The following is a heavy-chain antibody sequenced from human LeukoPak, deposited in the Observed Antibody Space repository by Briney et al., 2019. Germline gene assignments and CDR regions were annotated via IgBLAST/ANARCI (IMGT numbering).Heavy chain of an antibody. CDR2: IYYSGST. V-gene: IGHV4-39*07. CDR3: DKSSFTGGTCYGSRGCFDS. Sequence: PSETLSLTCTVSGGSISSSSYYWDWIRQPPGKGLEWIGSIYYSGSTYYNPSLKSPVTISVDTSKNQFSLKLSSVAASDTAVYSWDKSSFTGGTCYGSRGCFDSGAKGTLATV. D-gene: IGHD2-8*02. J-gene: IGHJ4*02. CDR1: GGSISSSSYY.